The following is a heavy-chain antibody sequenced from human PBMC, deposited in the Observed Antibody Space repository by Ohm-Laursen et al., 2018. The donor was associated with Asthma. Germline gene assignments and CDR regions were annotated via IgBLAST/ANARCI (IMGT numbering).Heavy chain of an antibody. J-gene: IGHJ1*01. D-gene: IGHD1-26*01. CDR1: GFTFSTFA. Sequence: SLRLSCAASGFTFSTFAMHWVRQAPGKGPEWVSIITSDGGWTSYADSVRGRFTISRDNARNSVYLQMNSLRAEDTALYYCARIGPEWELPGREYSLIHWGQGTLVTVSS. V-gene: IGHV3-30-3*01. CDR2: ITSDGGWT. CDR3: ARIGPEWELPGREYSLIH.